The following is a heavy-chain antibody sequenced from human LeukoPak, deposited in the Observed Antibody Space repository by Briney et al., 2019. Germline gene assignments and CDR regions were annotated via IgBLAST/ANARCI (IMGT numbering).Heavy chain of an antibody. CDR2: ISSSGSTI. J-gene: IGHJ4*02. CDR3: ARDRSSGWSPAFDY. V-gene: IGHV3-11*01. Sequence: GGSLRLSCAASGFTFSDYYMSWIRQAPGKGLEWVSCISSSGSTIYYADSVKGRFTISRDNAKNSLYLQMNSLRAEDTAVYYCARDRSSGWSPAFDYWGQGTLVTVSS. D-gene: IGHD6-19*01. CDR1: GFTFSDYY.